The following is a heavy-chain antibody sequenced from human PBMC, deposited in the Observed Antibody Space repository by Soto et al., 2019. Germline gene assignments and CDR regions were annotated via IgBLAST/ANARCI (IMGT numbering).Heavy chain of an antibody. D-gene: IGHD6-13*01. Sequence: QVQLVQSGAEVKKPGASVKVSCKASGYTFTSYGISWVRQAPGQGLVWMGWISAYNGNTNYAQKLQGRVTMTPDTSTNTAYMELRTLGPDDTAVYYCARVIAAAADFDCWGQGTLVTVSS. CDR2: ISAYNGNT. V-gene: IGHV1-18*01. CDR1: GYTFTSYG. CDR3: ARVIAAAADFDC. J-gene: IGHJ4*02.